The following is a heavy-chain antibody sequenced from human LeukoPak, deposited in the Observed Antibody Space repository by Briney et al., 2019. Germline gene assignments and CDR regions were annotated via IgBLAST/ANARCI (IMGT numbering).Heavy chain of an antibody. CDR2: MNPNSGNT. CDR1: GYTFTSYD. V-gene: IGHV1-8*01. J-gene: IGHJ5*01. CDR3: AKGMVVAARDWFDY. D-gene: IGHD2-15*01. Sequence: EASVKVSCKASGYTFTSYDINWVRQATGQGLEWMGWMNPNSGNTGYAQKFQGRVTMTRNTSISTAYMELSSLRSEDTAVYYCAKGMVVAARDWFDYWGQGTLVTVSS.